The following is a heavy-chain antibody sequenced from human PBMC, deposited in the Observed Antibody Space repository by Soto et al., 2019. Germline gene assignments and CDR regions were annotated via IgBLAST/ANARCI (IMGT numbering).Heavy chain of an antibody. CDR1: GYTFTNYG. Sequence: QVQLVQSGAEVKKPGASVKVSCKASGYTFTNYGISWVRQAPEQGLEWMGWISAYSAETNYAQKLQGRVTMTTDTSTRTAYMELRSLRSDDPAVYYCAKTTVSTYYYYGMDVWGQGTTVTVSS. D-gene: IGHD4-4*01. V-gene: IGHV1-18*01. CDR2: ISAYSAET. J-gene: IGHJ6*02. CDR3: AKTTVSTYYYYGMDV.